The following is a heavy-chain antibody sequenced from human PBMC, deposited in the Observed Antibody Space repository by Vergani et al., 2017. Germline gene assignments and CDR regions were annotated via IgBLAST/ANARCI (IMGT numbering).Heavy chain of an antibody. V-gene: IGHV3-9*02. D-gene: IGHD6-6*01. CDR3: AKDLGTSSGGGWFDP. CDR1: GFTSAGYA. J-gene: IGHJ5*02. Sequence: EVQLEESGGGLVLPGRSLRLSCVASGFTSAGYAMHWVRQAPGKGLEWVSGISWNSKSIGYADSVKGRFTISRDNAKHSLYLQMNSRRAEDTALYYCAKDLGTSSGGGWFDPWGQGTLVTVSS. CDR2: ISWNSKSI.